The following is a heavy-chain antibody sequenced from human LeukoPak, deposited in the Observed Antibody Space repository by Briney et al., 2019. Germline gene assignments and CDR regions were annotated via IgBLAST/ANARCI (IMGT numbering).Heavy chain of an antibody. V-gene: IGHV3-9*01. CDR2: ITWNSGSI. CDR3: AKDRGDYYYGMDV. Sequence: HPGRSLRLSCAASGFTFDDYAMHWVRQAPGKGLEWVSGITWNSGSIGYAGSVKGRFTIFRDNAKNSLYLQMNSLRAEDTALYYCAKDRGDYYYGMDVWGQGTTVTVSS. J-gene: IGHJ6*02. CDR1: GFTFDDYA. D-gene: IGHD3-10*01.